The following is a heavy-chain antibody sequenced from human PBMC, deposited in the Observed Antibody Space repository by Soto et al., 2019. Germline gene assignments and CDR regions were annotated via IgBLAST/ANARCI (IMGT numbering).Heavy chain of an antibody. V-gene: IGHV3-9*01. Sequence: GGAPRLPFAAPGFPFDDYALPRVRAALGKGLVLVSGISWNSGSIGYADSVKGRFTISRDNAKNSLYLQMNSLRAEDTALYYCAKGSPGYYDSSGHNWGQGTMVTVSS. CDR1: GFPFDDYA. D-gene: IGHD3-22*01. J-gene: IGHJ3*02. CDR3: AKGSPGYYDSSGHN. CDR2: ISWNSGSI.